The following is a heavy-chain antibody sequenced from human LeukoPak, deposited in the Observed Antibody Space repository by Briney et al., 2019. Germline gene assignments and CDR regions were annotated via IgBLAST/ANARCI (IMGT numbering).Heavy chain of an antibody. CDR2: INPNSGDT. Sequence: GASVKVSCKASGYTFTGYHMHWVRQAPGQGLEWMGRINPNSGDTNYAQKFQGRVTMTRDTSISTAYMELSRLRSDDTAVYYCARLGIHYGVTPGAFDIWGQGTMVTVSS. V-gene: IGHV1-2*06. CDR3: ARLGIHYGVTPGAFDI. CDR1: GYTFTGYH. D-gene: IGHD4-17*01. J-gene: IGHJ3*02.